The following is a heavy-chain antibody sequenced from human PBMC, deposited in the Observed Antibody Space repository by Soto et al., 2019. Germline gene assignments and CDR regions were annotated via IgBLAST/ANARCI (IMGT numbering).Heavy chain of an antibody. J-gene: IGHJ2*01. CDR2: ISWNGRSI. Sequence: EAQLVESGGGLVQPGRSLRLSCAASGFTFDDYAMHWDRRAPGKGLEWVSVISWNGRSIGYADSVKGRFTISRDNDKKTVYLQMNSLRGEDTALYYCVKDLRSTAYWYFDLWGRGTLVRVSS. D-gene: IGHD4-17*01. CDR1: GFTFDDYA. CDR3: VKDLRSTAYWYFDL. V-gene: IGHV3-9*01.